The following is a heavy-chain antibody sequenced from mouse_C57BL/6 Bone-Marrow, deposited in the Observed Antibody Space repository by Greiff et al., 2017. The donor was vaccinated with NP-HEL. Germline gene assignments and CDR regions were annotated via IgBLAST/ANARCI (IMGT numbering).Heavy chain of an antibody. CDR3: ARQHYGSSYYFDY. V-gene: IGHV3-8*01. CDR1: GYSITSDY. CDR2: ISYSGST. D-gene: IGHD1-1*01. Sequence: DVKLVESGPGLAKPSQTLSLTCSVTGYSITSDYWNWIRKFPGNKLEYMGYISYSGSTYYNPSLKSRISITRDTSKNQYYLQLNSVTTEDTATYYCARQHYGSSYYFDYWGQGTTLTVSS. J-gene: IGHJ2*01.